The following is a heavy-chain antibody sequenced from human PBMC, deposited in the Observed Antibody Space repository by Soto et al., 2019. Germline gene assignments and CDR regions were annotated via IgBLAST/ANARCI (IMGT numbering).Heavy chain of an antibody. J-gene: IGHJ4*02. CDR1: GYSISSGYY. CDR3: ARADDYVWGSYRTFDY. CDR2: IYYSGST. V-gene: IGHV4-30-4*08. D-gene: IGHD3-16*02. Sequence: PSETLSLTCAVSGYSISSGYYWGWIRQPPGKGLEWIGYIYYSGSTYYNPSLKSRVTISVDTSKNQFSLKLSSVTAADTAVYYCARADDYVWGSYRTFDYWGQETLVTVSS.